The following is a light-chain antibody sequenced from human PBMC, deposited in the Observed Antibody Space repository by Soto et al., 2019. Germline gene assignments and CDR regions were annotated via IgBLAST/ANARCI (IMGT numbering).Light chain of an antibody. CDR1: QSVRRN. CDR2: GAS. Sequence: EIVMTQSPVTLSVSPGERATLSCRASQSVRRNLAWYQQKPGQAPRLLISGASTRATGIPARFSGSGSGTEFTLTISSLQSEDFATYYCQQFHSFSRTFGQGTKVEVK. CDR3: QQFHSFSRT. V-gene: IGKV3-15*01. J-gene: IGKJ1*01.